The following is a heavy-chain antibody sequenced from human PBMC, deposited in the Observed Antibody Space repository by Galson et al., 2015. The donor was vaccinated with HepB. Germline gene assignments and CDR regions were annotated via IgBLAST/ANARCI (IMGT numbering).Heavy chain of an antibody. V-gene: IGHV1-69*13. CDR3: ARHDSSGYYYEGYFDY. CDR2: IIPIFGTA. CDR1: GGTFSSYA. J-gene: IGHJ4*02. D-gene: IGHD3-22*01. Sequence: SVKVSCKASGGTFSSYAISWVRQAPGQGLEWMGGIIPIFGTANYAQKFQGRVTITADESTSTAYMELSSLRSEDTAVYYCARHDSSGYYYEGYFDYWGQGTLVTVSS.